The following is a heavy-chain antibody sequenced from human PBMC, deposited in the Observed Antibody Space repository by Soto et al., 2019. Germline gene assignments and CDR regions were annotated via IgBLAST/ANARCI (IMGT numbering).Heavy chain of an antibody. J-gene: IGHJ6*02. V-gene: IGHV6-1*01. CDR3: ARVPELRIYDYSGMDV. CDR2: TYYRSKWYN. D-gene: IGHD1-26*01. CDR1: GDRVSSNSAA. Sequence: SQTLSLTCAISGDRVSSNSAAWNSITQSPSRGLEWLGRTYYRSKWYNEYAVSVKSRITIDPDTSKNHFSLQLNSVTPEDTAVYYGARVPELRIYDYSGMDVWGQGTTVTVSS.